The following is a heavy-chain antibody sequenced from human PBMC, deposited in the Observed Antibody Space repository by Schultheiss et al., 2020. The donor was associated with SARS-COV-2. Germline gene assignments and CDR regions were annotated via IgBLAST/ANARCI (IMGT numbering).Heavy chain of an antibody. V-gene: IGHV3-23*01. CDR1: GFTFSSYS. Sequence: GSLRLSCAASGFTFSSYSMNWVRQAPGKGLEWVSGISDSGSSTYYADSVKGRFTISRDNSKNTLYLQMNSLRAEDTAVYYCARELAAAGDRDYWGQGTLVTVSS. D-gene: IGHD6-13*01. CDR3: ARELAAAGDRDY. CDR2: ISDSGSST. J-gene: IGHJ4*02.